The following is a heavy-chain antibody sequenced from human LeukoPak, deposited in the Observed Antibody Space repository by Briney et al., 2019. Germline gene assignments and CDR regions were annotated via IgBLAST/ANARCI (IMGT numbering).Heavy chain of an antibody. J-gene: IGHJ5*02. CDR3: ARGYCSRTSCYDWFDP. V-gene: IGHV1-2*02. Sequence: GASVKVSCKASGYTFTGYYMHWVRQAPGQGLEWMGWINPNSGGTNYAQKFQGRVTMTRDTSISTAYMELSRLRSDDTAVYYCARGYCSRTSCYDWFDPWGQGTLVTVSS. CDR2: INPNSGGT. CDR1: GYTFTGYY. D-gene: IGHD2-2*01.